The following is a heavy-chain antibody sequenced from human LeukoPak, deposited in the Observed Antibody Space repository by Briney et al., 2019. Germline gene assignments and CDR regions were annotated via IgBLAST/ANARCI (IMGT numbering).Heavy chain of an antibody. Sequence: SETLSLTCTVSGDSISTYYWSWIRQSPEKGLEWIGYILYTGNTNYNPSLKSRVTISIDTSKKQFSLNLSSVTAADTAVYYCARSVEGYCSGGSCYSYYYYMDVWGKGTTVTVSS. J-gene: IGHJ6*03. D-gene: IGHD2-15*01. CDR1: GDSISTYY. CDR2: ILYTGNT. V-gene: IGHV4-59*01. CDR3: ARSVEGYCSGGSCYSYYYYMDV.